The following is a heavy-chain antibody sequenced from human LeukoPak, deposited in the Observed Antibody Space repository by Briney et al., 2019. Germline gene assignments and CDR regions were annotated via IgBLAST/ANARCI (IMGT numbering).Heavy chain of an antibody. CDR2: VKSKASGETT. CDR3: TLIKGWGSGSYYRDY. V-gene: IGHV3-15*01. Sequence: GGSLRLSCEGSDLSIRSDWMSWVRQAPGKGLEWVARVKSKASGETTDYAAPVKGRFIISRDDSKNTLYLQMNSLKIEDTAVYFCTLIKGWGSGSYYRDYWGQGTLVTVSS. D-gene: IGHD3-10*01. J-gene: IGHJ4*02. CDR1: DLSIRSDW.